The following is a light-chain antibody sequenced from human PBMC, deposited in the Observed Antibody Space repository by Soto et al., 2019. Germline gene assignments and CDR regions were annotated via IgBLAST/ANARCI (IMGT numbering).Light chain of an antibody. CDR3: QVWKSSGDPVV. Sequence: SYELTQPPSVSVAPGKTATITCGGNNIRSKSVHWYQQKPGQAPVLVIYYDTDRPSGIPERFSGSNSGNTATLTISRVEAGDEADYYCQVWKSSGDPVVFGGGTKLTVL. J-gene: IGLJ2*01. CDR2: YDT. V-gene: IGLV3-21*01. CDR1: NIRSKS.